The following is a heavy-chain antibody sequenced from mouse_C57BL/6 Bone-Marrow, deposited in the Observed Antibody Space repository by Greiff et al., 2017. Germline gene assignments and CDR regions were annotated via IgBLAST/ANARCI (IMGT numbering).Heavy chain of an antibody. V-gene: IGHV1-80*01. J-gene: IGHJ2*01. D-gene: IGHD2-13*01. CDR2: IYPGDGDT. CDR1: GYAFSSYW. CDR3: ARRYDSDLYYFDY. Sequence: QVQLQQSGAELVKPGASVKISCKASGYAFSSYWMNWVKQRPGKGLEWIGQIYPGDGDTNYNGKFKGKATLTADKSSSTAYMQLSSLTSEDSAVYYGARRYDSDLYYFDYWGQGTTLTVSS.